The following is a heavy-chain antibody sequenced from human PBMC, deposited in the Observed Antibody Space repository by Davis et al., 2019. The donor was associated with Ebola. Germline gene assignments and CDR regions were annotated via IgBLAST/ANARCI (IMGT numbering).Heavy chain of an antibody. J-gene: IGHJ4*02. Sequence: PSETLSLTCTVSGVSISRHYWSWIRQPPGKRLEWFGSIYYTGSAYYNSSLASRATISVDTSKNQFTLKLTSVTAADTAMYYCSERGSSVWGQGTLVTASS. V-gene: IGHV4-59*03. D-gene: IGHD3-10*01. CDR3: SERGSSV. CDR1: GVSISRHY. CDR2: IYYTGSA.